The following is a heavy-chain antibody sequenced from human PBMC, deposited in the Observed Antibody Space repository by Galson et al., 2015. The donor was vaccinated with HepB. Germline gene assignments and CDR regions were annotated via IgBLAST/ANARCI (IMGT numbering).Heavy chain of an antibody. J-gene: IGHJ3*02. Sequence: SLRLSCAASGFTFSSYAMHWVRQAPGKGLEWVAVISYDGSNKYYADSVKGRFTISRDNSKNTLYLQMNSLRAEDTAVYYCARDQGGIWFGEEYDAFDIWGQGTMVTVSS. D-gene: IGHD3-10*01. CDR3: ARDQGGIWFGEEYDAFDI. CDR2: ISYDGSNK. CDR1: GFTFSSYA. V-gene: IGHV3-30*04.